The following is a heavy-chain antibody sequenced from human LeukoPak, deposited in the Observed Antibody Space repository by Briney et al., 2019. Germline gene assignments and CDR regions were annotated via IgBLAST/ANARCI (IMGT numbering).Heavy chain of an antibody. D-gene: IGHD6-19*01. J-gene: IGHJ4*02. CDR2: INHSGST. CDR3: ARSMVAGTGMVY. CDR1: GGSFSGYY. V-gene: IGHV4-34*01. Sequence: SETLSLTCAVYGGSFSGYYWSWIRQPPGKGLEWIGEINHSGSTNYNPSLKSRVTISVDTSKNQFSLKLSSVTAADTAVYYCARSMVAGTGMVYGGQGTLVTVSS.